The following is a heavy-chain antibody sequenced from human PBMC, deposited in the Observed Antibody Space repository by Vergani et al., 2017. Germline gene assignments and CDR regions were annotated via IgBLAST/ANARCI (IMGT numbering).Heavy chain of an antibody. V-gene: IGHV1-8*01. CDR2: MNPNSGNT. CDR1: GYTFTSYD. D-gene: IGHD6-19*01. CDR3: ARRIAVAGLDYYYYYYMDG. Sequence: QVQLVQSGAEVKKPGASVKVSCKASGYTFTSYDINWVRQATGQGLEWMGWMNPNSGNTGYAQKFQGRVTMTRNTSISTTYMELSSLRSEDTAVYYCARRIAVAGLDYYYYYYMDGWGKGTTVTVSS. J-gene: IGHJ6*03.